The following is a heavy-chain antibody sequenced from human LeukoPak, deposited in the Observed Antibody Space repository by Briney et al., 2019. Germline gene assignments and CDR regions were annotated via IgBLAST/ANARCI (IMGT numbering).Heavy chain of an antibody. V-gene: IGHV3-74*01. CDR1: GITFSSYW. J-gene: IGHJ4*02. D-gene: IGHD2-15*01. CDR2: INGDGSST. CDR3: ARDRSGGSGSDY. Sequence: GGSLRLSCAASGITFSSYWMHWVRQAPGKGLVWVSRINGDGSSTSYADSVKGRFTISRDNAKNSLYLQMNSLRAEDTAVYYCARDRSGGSGSDYWGQGTLVSVSS.